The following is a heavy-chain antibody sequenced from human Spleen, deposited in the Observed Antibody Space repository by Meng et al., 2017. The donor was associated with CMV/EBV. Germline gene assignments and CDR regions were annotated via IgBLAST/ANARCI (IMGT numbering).Heavy chain of an antibody. V-gene: IGHV1-69*05. J-gene: IGHJ6*02. Sequence: SVKVSCKASGGTFSSYAISWVRQAPGQGLEWMGGIIPIFGTANYAQKFQGRVTITTDESTSTAYMELSSLRSEDTAVYYCASELTGASPGGMDVWGQGTTVTVSS. D-gene: IGHD7-27*01. CDR3: ASELTGASPGGMDV. CDR2: IIPIFGTA. CDR1: GGTFSSYA.